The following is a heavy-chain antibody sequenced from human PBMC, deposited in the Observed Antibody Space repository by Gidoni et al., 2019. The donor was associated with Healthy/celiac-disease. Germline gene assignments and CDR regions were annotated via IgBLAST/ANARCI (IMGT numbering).Heavy chain of an antibody. Sequence: QVQLVQSGAEVKKPGSSVKVSCKASGGTFSSYAISWVRPAPGPGLERMGGIIPIFGTANYAQKFQGRVTITADESTSTAYMELSSLRSEDTAVYYCARDHQSARLNTEITMIVVGKYYYYGMDVWGQGTTVTVSS. CDR3: ARDHQSARLNTEITMIVVGKYYYYGMDV. J-gene: IGHJ6*02. V-gene: IGHV1-69*01. CDR2: IIPIFGTA. D-gene: IGHD3-22*01. CDR1: GGTFSSYA.